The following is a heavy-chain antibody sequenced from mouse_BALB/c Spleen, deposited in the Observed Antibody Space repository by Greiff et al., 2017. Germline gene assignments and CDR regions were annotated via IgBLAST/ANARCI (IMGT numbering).Heavy chain of an antibody. V-gene: IGHV5-17*02. Sequence: DVKLVESGGGLVQPGGSRKLSCAASGFTFSSFGMHWVRQAPEKGLEWVAYISSGSSTIYYADTVKGRFTLSRDNPKNTLFLQMTSLRSEDTAMYYCARSACYGNYFDYWGQGTTLTVSA. CDR1: GFTFSSFG. CDR3: ARSACYGNYFDY. J-gene: IGHJ2*01. D-gene: IGHD2-10*01. CDR2: ISSGSSTI.